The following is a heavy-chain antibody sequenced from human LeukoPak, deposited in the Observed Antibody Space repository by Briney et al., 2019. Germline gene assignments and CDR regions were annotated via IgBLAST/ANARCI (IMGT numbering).Heavy chain of an antibody. J-gene: IGHJ4*02. CDR1: GGTFSSYA. CDR2: FIPSFATA. D-gene: IGHD3-3*01. V-gene: IGHV1-69*13. CDR3: ARGNDFWSGYHI. Sequence: GASVKVSCKASGGTFSSYAISWVRQAPGQGLEWMGVFIPSFATANYAQKFQGRVTITADESTNTGYMELSSLTSEDTAAYYCARGNDFWSGYHIWGQGTLVTVSS.